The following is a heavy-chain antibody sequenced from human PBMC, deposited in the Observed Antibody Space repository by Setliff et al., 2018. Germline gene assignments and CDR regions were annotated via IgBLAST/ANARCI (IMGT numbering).Heavy chain of an antibody. CDR2: ISGYNGYT. Sequence: ASVKVSCKAFGYTFAKYGTSWVRQAPGQGLEWMGWISGYNGYTVYAQKLQGRVTLTTDTSTGTAYMELRSLRTEDTAVYYCAREGVDTRSSTDYRYYMDVWGKG. V-gene: IGHV1-18*01. CDR1: GYTFAKYG. D-gene: IGHD5-18*01. J-gene: IGHJ6*03. CDR3: AREGVDTRSSTDYRYYMDV.